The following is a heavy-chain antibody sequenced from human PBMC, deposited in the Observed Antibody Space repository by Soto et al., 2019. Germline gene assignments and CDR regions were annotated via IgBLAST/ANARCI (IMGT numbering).Heavy chain of an antibody. Sequence: GGSLRLSCAASGFTFSNYGMHWVRQAPGKGLEYVSGISSNGGGTYYANSNSVKGRFTISRDNSKNTLHLQMGSLRAEDMAVYYCARGGRPFTMNYPFDYWGQGTLVTVSS. CDR2: ISSNGGGT. CDR1: GFTFSNYG. CDR3: ARGGRPFTMNYPFDY. J-gene: IGHJ4*02. V-gene: IGHV3-64*01. D-gene: IGHD3-22*01.